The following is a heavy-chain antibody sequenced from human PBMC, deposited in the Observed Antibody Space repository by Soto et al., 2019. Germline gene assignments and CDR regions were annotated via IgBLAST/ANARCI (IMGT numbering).Heavy chain of an antibody. CDR2: XXNXXXKA. CDR3: ATFSGTLFDY. V-gene: IGHV1-69*02. Sequence: GXSVKVSCKASWGTFSSYTISWVRQAPGQGXXXXXXXXNXXXKAXXAHXXXXXXXTXXXKXXXTHYMEMRRPRSAETAVYYCATFSGTLFDYWGQGTLVNVSS. CDR1: WGTFSSYT. D-gene: IGHD1-7*01. J-gene: IGHJ4*02.